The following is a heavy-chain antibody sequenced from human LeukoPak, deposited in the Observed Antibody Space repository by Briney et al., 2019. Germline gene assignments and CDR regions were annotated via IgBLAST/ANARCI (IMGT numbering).Heavy chain of an antibody. Sequence: GGSLRLSCAASGFTFSSYAMSWVRQAPGKGLEWVSAISGSGGSTYYADSVKGRFTISRDNSKNTLYLQMNSLRAEDTAVYYCAKDKAAGTERDWYFDLWGRGTLVTVSS. CDR2: ISGSGGST. V-gene: IGHV3-23*01. J-gene: IGHJ2*01. D-gene: IGHD6-13*01. CDR3: AKDKAAGTERDWYFDL. CDR1: GFTFSSYA.